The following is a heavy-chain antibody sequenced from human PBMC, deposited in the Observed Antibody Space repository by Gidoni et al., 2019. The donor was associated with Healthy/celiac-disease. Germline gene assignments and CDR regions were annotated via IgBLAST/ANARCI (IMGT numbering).Heavy chain of an antibody. V-gene: IGHV3-23*01. Sequence: EVQLLESGGGLVQPGGSLRLSGAASGFPFSSYAMRGVGQAPGKGLEWVSSISGSGGSTYYAYSVKGRFTISRDNSKNTLYLQMNSLRAEDTAVYYCAKGWRSSGPPDAFDIWGQGTMVTVSS. CDR2: ISGSGGST. D-gene: IGHD3-22*01. CDR3: AKGWRSSGPPDAFDI. CDR1: GFPFSSYA. J-gene: IGHJ3*02.